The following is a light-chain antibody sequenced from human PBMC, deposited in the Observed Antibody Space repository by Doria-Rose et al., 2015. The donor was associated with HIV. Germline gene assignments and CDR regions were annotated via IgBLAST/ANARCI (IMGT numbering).Light chain of an antibody. CDR1: QDISNY. J-gene: IGKJ1*01. CDR3: QQYYSYPPT. Sequence: VTITCRASQDISNYLAWYQQKPGKAPKLLIYAASTLQSGVPSRFSGGGSGTDFTLTISYLQSEDFATYYCQQYYSYPPTFGQGTKVEVK. V-gene: IGKV1-8*01. CDR2: AAS.